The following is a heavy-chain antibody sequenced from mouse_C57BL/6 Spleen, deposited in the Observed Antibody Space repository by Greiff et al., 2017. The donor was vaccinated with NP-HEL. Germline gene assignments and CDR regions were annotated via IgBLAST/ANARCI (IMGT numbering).Heavy chain of an antibody. J-gene: IGHJ2*01. V-gene: IGHV1-55*01. CDR3: ARAYYSNYYFDY. Sequence: VQLQQSGAELVKPGASVKMSCKASGYTFTSYWITWVKQRPGQGLEWIADIYPGSGSTNYNEKFKSKATLTVDTSSSTAYMQLSSLTSEDSAVYYCARAYYSNYYFDYWGQGTTLTVSS. CDR1: GYTFTSYW. D-gene: IGHD2-5*01. CDR2: IYPGSGST.